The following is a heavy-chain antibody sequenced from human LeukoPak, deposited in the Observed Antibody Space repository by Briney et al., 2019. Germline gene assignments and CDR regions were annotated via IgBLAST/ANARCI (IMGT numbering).Heavy chain of an antibody. CDR3: TKLTHGYNYGFNWFDP. Sequence: PGGSLRLSCAASGFTFTSYAMTWIRQAPGKGLEWVSGISDSGGSTYYADSVKGRCTISRDNSKNTLYLQMNSLRAEDTAVYYCTKLTHGYNYGFNWFDPWGQGTLVTVSS. J-gene: IGHJ5*02. D-gene: IGHD5-18*01. CDR1: GFTFTSYA. V-gene: IGHV3-23*01. CDR2: ISDSGGST.